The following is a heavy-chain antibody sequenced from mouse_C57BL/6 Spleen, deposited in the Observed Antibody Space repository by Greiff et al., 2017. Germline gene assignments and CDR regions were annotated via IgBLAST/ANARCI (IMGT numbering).Heavy chain of an antibody. D-gene: IGHD2-3*01. CDR2: IRNKANGYTT. CDR1: GFTFTDYY. J-gene: IGHJ3*01. Sequence: EVMLVESGGGLVQPGASLRLSCAASGFTFTDYYMSWVRQPPGKAPEWLALIRNKANGYTTEYTASVKGRFTISRDNSQNILYLQMNTLSAEDSATYSGVKALSYDGYYASPYSGQGTLVTVSA. CDR3: VKALSYDGYYASPY. V-gene: IGHV7-4*01.